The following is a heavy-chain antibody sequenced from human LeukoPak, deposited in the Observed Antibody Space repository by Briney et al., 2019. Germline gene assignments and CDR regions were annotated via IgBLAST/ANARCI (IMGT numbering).Heavy chain of an antibody. D-gene: IGHD6-6*01. J-gene: IGHJ5*02. Sequence: GGSLRLSCAASGFTFSSYAMGWVRQAPGKGLEWVSAISGTGNTIYYADSVKGRFTISRDNSKITLYLQMNSLRAEDTAIYYCAKSEKYNNSPDWFDPWGQGTLVTVSS. V-gene: IGHV3-23*01. CDR3: AKSEKYNNSPDWFDP. CDR1: GFTFSSYA. CDR2: ISGTGNTI.